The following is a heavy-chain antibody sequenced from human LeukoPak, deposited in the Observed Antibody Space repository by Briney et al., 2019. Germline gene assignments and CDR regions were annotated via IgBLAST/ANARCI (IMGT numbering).Heavy chain of an antibody. J-gene: IGHJ5*02. V-gene: IGHV4-38-2*02. CDR3: ARLRFGYSSSWYWFDP. Sequence: PSETLSLTCTVSGYSISSDYYWGWIRQPPGKGLEWIGSIHHSGRTYYNPSLKSRVTISVDTSKNQFSLKLSSVTAADTAVYYCARLRFGYSSSWYWFDPWGQGTLVTVSS. CDR2: IHHSGRT. D-gene: IGHD6-13*01. CDR1: GYSISSDYY.